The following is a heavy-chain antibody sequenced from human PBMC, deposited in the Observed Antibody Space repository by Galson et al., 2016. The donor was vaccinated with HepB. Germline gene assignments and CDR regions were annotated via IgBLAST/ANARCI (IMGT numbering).Heavy chain of an antibody. Sequence: SVKVSCKGPGGSLNNFAISWVRQAPGQGLEWVGSIIPLFGTPSHPQKFQGRVTITGVKSTSTAYRDLSSLRSEDTAVYYCNWRGEGWTDYWGQGTLVTVSS. D-gene: IGHD3-10*01. CDR3: NWRGEGWTDY. CDR2: IIPLFGTP. J-gene: IGHJ4*02. CDR1: GGSLNNFA. V-gene: IGHV1-69*06.